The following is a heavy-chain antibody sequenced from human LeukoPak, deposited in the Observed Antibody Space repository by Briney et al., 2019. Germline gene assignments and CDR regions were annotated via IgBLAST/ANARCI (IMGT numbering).Heavy chain of an antibody. Sequence: SQTLSLTCAVSGGSISSGGYSWSWIRQPPGKGLEWIGYIYHSGSTYYNPSLKSRVTISVDRSKNQFSLKLSSVTAADTAVYYCARVSSYYYDSSGYSYYFDYWGQGTLVTVSS. CDR3: ARVSSYYYDSSGYSYYFDY. V-gene: IGHV4-30-2*01. D-gene: IGHD3-22*01. CDR2: IYHSGST. CDR1: GGSISSGGYS. J-gene: IGHJ4*02.